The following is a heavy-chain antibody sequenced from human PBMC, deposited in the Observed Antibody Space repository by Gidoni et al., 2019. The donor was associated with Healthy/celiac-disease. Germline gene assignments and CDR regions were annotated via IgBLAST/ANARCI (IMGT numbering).Heavy chain of an antibody. J-gene: IGHJ4*02. CDR3: ARSRVYYYGSGSYLDY. CDR1: GGSISSGGYS. V-gene: IGHV4-30-2*01. Sequence: QLQLQESGSGLVKPSQTLSLTCAVSGGSISSGGYSWSWIRQPPGKGLEWIGYIYHSGSTYYNPSLKSRVTISVDRSKNQFSLKLSSVTAADTAVYYCARSRVYYYGSGSYLDYWGQGTLVTVSS. CDR2: IYHSGST. D-gene: IGHD3-10*01.